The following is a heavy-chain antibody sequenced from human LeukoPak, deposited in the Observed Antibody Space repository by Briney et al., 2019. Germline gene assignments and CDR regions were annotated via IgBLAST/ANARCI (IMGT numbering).Heavy chain of an antibody. V-gene: IGHV3-49*04. J-gene: IGHJ4*02. CDR3: TRLRGGYFDS. D-gene: IGHD3-16*01. CDR2: IRSNVFGGTT. Sequence: GSLRLSCTTSGFKFGDYAMSWVRQVPGKGLEWVGLIRSNVFGGTTEYAAPVKGRFSFSRDDSKNIVYLQVNSLKSEDTALYYCTRLRGGYFDSWGQGTRVTVSS. CDR1: GFKFGDYA.